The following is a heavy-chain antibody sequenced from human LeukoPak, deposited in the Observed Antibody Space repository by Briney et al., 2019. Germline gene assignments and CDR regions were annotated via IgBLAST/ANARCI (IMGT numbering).Heavy chain of an antibody. V-gene: IGHV1-2*04. D-gene: IGHD1-20*01. CDR1: GYTFTGYC. CDR3: ARGGITGTTRGPTRLNDAFDI. CDR2: INPNSGGT. Sequence: ASVTVSCKASGYTFTGYCMHWVRQAPGQGLEWMGWINPNSGGTNYAQKFQGWVTMTRDTSISTAYMELSRLRSDDTAVYYCARGGITGTTRGPTRLNDAFDIWGQGTMVTVS. J-gene: IGHJ3*02.